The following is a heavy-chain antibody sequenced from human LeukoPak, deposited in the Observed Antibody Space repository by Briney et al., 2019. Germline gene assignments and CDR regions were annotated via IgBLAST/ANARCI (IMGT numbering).Heavy chain of an antibody. CDR2: IYTSGST. CDR3: ARGHRDSSGYYPLHRYFDY. D-gene: IGHD3-22*01. J-gene: IGHJ4*02. Sequence: PSETLSLTCTVSGGSISSYYWSWIQQPAGKGLEWIGRIYTSGSTNYNPSLKSRVTMSVDTSKNQFSLKLSSVTAADTAVYYCARGHRDSSGYYPLHRYFDYWGQGTLVTVSS. V-gene: IGHV4-4*07. CDR1: GGSISSYY.